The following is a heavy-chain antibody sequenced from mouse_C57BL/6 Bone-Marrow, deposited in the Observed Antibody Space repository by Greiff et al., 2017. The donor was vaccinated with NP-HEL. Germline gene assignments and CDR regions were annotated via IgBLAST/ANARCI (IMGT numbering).Heavy chain of an antibody. D-gene: IGHD1-1*01. Sequence: VQLQQSGPELVKPGASVKISCKASGYTFTDYYMNWVKQSHGKSLEWIGDINPNNGGTSYNQKFKGKATLTVDKSSSTAYMELRSLTSEDSAVYDCARGDYYGSRGWYFDVWGTGTTVTVSS. CDR3: ARGDYYGSRGWYFDV. CDR1: GYTFTDYY. CDR2: INPNNGGT. V-gene: IGHV1-26*01. J-gene: IGHJ1*03.